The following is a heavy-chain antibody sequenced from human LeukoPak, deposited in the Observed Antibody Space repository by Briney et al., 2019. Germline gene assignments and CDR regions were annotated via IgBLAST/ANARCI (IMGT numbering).Heavy chain of an antibody. CDR1: GGTFSSYA. CDR3: ARASEADYDILTGYSKYNWFDP. D-gene: IGHD3-9*01. CDR2: IIPIFGTA. V-gene: IGHV1-69*13. Sequence: SVKVSCKASGGTFSSYAISWVRQAPGQGLEWMGGIIPIFGTANYAQKFQGRVTITADESTSTAYMELSSLRSEDTAVYYCARASEADYDILTGYSKYNWFDPWGQGTLVTVSS. J-gene: IGHJ5*02.